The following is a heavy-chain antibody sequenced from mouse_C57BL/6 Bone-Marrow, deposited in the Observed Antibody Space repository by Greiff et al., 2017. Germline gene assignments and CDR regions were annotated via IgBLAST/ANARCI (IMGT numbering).Heavy chain of an antibody. D-gene: IGHD2-4*01. CDR3: ARGDDYSWFAY. J-gene: IGHJ3*01. V-gene: IGHV1-39*01. CDR1: GYSFTDYN. CDR2: INPNYGTT. Sequence: EVHLVESGPELVKPGASVKISCKASGYSFTDYNMNWVKQSNGKSLEWIGVINPNYGTTSYNQKFKGKATLTVDKSSSTAYMQLNSLTSEDSAVYYCARGDDYSWFAYWGQGTLVTVSA.